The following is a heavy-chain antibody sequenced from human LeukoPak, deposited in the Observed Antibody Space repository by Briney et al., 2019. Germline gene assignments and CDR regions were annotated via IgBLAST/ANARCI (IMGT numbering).Heavy chain of an antibody. CDR3: SKGRGSTLTNIDF. CDR1: GFAFSSFA. V-gene: IGHV3-23*01. D-gene: IGHD4-11*01. Sequence: GGSLRLSCAASGFAFSSFAMTWVRQSPGKGLEWVSSVSDSGVNTYYAGSVRGRFTVSRDNFKNILYLQMDSLTVEDTAFYYCSKGRGSTLTNIDFWGQGALVTVSS. CDR2: VSDSGVNT. J-gene: IGHJ4*02.